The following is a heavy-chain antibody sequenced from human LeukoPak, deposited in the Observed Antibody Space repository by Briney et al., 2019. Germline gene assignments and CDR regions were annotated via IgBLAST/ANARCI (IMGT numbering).Heavy chain of an antibody. Sequence: ASVKVSCKASGYTFTSYGISWVRQAPGQGLEWMGWISAYNGNTNYAQKLQGRVTMTTDTSTSTAYMELRSLRSDDTAVYYCARDGVPIWFAELSELDYWGQGTLVTVSS. D-gene: IGHD3-10*01. CDR1: GYTFTSYG. CDR2: ISAYNGNT. CDR3: ARDGVPIWFAELSELDY. J-gene: IGHJ4*02. V-gene: IGHV1-18*01.